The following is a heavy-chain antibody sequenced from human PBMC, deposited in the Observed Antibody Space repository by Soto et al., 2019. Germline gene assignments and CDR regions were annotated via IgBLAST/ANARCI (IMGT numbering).Heavy chain of an antibody. J-gene: IGHJ4*02. Sequence: SETLSLTCTVSGGSISSYYWSWIRQPPGKGLEWIGYIYYSGSTNYNPSLKSRVTISVDTSKNQFSLKLSSVTAADTAVYYCARIVGAAFDYWGQGTLVTVSS. D-gene: IGHD1-26*01. CDR1: GGSISSYY. CDR3: ARIVGAAFDY. V-gene: IGHV4-59*01. CDR2: IYYSGST.